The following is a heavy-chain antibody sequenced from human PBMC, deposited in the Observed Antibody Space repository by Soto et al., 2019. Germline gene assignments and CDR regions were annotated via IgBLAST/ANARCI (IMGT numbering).Heavy chain of an antibody. V-gene: IGHV4-34*01. D-gene: IGHD6-19*01. CDR2: INHSGST. CDR3: ARGKSIAVAGTWRYYYYYGMDV. J-gene: IGHJ6*02. Sequence: SQTLSLTCAVSPGSFSGYYWSWFRQPPGKGLEWIGEINHSGSTNYNPSFKSRVTISVDTSKNQFSLKLSSVTAADTAVYYCARGKSIAVAGTWRYYYYYGMDVWGQGTTVTVSS. CDR1: PGSFSGYY.